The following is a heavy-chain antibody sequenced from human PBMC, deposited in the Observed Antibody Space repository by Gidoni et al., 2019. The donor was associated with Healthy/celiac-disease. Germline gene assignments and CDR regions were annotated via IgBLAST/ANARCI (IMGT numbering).Heavy chain of an antibody. D-gene: IGHD2-15*01. CDR2: INSDGSST. CDR1: GFPFSSYW. CDR3: ARDVYCSGGSCYSGFGKGDAFDI. J-gene: IGHJ3*02. Sequence: EVQLVESGGGLVQPGGSLRLSCAASGFPFSSYWMHWVRQAPGKGLVWVSRINSDGSSTSYADSVKGRFTISRDNAKNTLYLQMNSLRAEDTAVYYCARDVYCSGGSCYSGFGKGDAFDIWGQGTMVTVSS. V-gene: IGHV3-74*01.